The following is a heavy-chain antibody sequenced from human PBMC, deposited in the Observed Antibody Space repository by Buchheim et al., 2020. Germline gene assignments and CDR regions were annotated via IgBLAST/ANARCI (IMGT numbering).Heavy chain of an antibody. CDR2: ISYDGSNK. V-gene: IGHV3-30-3*01. CDR1: GFIFSSYA. Sequence: QVQLVESGGGVVQPGRSLRLSCAASGFIFSSYAMHWVRQAPGKGLEWVAVISYDGSNKYYADSVKGRFTISRDNSKNTLYLQMNSLRAEDTAVYYCARDGYSSSAYYYYYGMDVWGQGTT. CDR3: ARDGYSSSAYYYYYGMDV. D-gene: IGHD6-6*01. J-gene: IGHJ6*02.